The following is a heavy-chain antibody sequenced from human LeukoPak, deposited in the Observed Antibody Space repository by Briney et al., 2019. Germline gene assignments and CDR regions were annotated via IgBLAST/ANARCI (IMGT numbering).Heavy chain of an antibody. J-gene: IGHJ3*02. CDR2: ISSSSSYI. D-gene: IGHD3-10*01. Sequence: TGGSLRLSCSASGFTFSTYAMHWVRQAPGKGLEWVSSISSSSSYIYYADSVKGRFTISRDNAKNSLYLQMNSLRAEDTAVYYCASIVPMVRGVIIESNAFDIWGQGTMVTVSS. CDR3: ASIVPMVRGVIIESNAFDI. V-gene: IGHV3-21*01. CDR1: GFTFSTYA.